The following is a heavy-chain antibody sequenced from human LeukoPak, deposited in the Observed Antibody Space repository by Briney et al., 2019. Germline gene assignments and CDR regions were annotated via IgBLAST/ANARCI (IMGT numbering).Heavy chain of an antibody. Sequence: SETLSLTCTVSGGSISSYYWTWIRQPPGEGLEWIGYIYYSGSTNYHPSLKSRLTISVDTSKNQFSLELSSVTAADTAVYYCARHVATGATDAFDFWGRGTMVTVSS. J-gene: IGHJ3*01. CDR1: GGSISSYY. D-gene: IGHD1-1*01. CDR3: ARHVATGATDAFDF. V-gene: IGHV4-59*08. CDR2: IYYSGST.